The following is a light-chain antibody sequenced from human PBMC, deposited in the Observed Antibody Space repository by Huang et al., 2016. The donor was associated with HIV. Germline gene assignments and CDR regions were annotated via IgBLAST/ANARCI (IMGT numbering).Light chain of an antibody. J-gene: IGKJ2*01. CDR3: QQYNKWPPYT. CDR1: ESILRN. V-gene: IGKV3-15*01. Sequence: VMTQSPATLSVSPGERATLSCRASESILRNLAWYQQRPGQPPRLLIYGASVRLPGIPDRFRGSGSGTKFSLTISSLQSEDFAVYYCQQYNKWPPYTYGQGTKLEIK. CDR2: GAS.